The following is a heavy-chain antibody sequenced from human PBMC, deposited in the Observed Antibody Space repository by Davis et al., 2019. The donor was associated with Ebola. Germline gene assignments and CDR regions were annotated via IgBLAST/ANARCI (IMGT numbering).Heavy chain of an antibody. V-gene: IGHV3-30*02. CDR1: GFTFSDYT. J-gene: IGHJ4*02. CDR3: AKEVGRGYTYGQTFDY. Sequence: GESLKISCVVSGFTFSDYTMNWVRQAPGKGLEWVAFIRYDGSNKYYADSVEGRFTLSRDNSKNTLYLQMNNLRPEDTALYYCAKEVGRGYTYGQTFDYWGQGTLVTVSS. D-gene: IGHD5-18*01. CDR2: IRYDGSNK.